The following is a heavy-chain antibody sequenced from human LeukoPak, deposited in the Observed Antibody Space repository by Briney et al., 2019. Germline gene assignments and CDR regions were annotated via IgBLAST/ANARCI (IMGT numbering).Heavy chain of an antibody. D-gene: IGHD6-19*01. Sequence: GGSLRLSCAASGFTFSSYAMSWVRQAPGKGLEWVSAISGSGGSTYYADSVKGRFTTSRDNSKNTLYLQMNSLRAEDTAVYYCAKVSVAGISYDYWGQGTLVTVSS. CDR1: GFTFSSYA. CDR2: ISGSGGST. V-gene: IGHV3-23*01. J-gene: IGHJ4*02. CDR3: AKVSVAGISYDY.